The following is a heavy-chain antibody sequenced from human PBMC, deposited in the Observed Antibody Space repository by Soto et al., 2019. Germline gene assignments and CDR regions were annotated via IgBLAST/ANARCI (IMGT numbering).Heavy chain of an antibody. J-gene: IGHJ4*02. CDR2: MNPNRGNT. Sequence: QVQLVQSGAEVKKPGASVKVSCKASGYTFTSFDIHWVRQTTRQGLEWMGWMNPNRGNTGYAQDFQGRITMTRDTSISTAYLELSGLRSEDSAIYFCARGMGVVPSALSFPIAWWGQGTLVTVSS. CDR3: ARGMGVVPSALSFPIAW. V-gene: IGHV1-8*01. CDR1: GYTFTSFD. D-gene: IGHD1-26*01.